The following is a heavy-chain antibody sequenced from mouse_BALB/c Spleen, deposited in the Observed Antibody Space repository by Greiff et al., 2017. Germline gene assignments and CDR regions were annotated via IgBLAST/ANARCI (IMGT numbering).Heavy chain of an antibody. D-gene: IGHD3-2*01. J-gene: IGHJ4*01. CDR3: ARDSSGRLAMDY. CDR2: INPSTGYT. V-gene: IGHV1-7*01. Sequence: QVQLKQSGAELAKPGASVKMSCKASGYTFTSYWMHWVKQRPGQGLEWIGYINPSTGYTEYNQKFKDKATLTADKSSSTAYMQLSSLTSEDSAVYYCARDSSGRLAMDYWGQGTSVTVSS. CDR1: GYTFTSYW.